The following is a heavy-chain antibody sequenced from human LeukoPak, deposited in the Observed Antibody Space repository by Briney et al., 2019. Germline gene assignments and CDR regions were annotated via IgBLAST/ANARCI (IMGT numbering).Heavy chain of an antibody. D-gene: IGHD4-17*01. J-gene: IGHJ6*03. V-gene: IGHV3-33*06. Sequence: PGGSLRLSCAASGFTFSSYGMHWVRQAPGKGLEWVAVIWYDGSNKYYADSVKGRFTISRDNSKNTLYLQMNSLRAEDTAVYYCAKGTDPTGDYMDVWGKGTPVTVSS. CDR1: GFTFSSYG. CDR3: AKGTDPTGDYMDV. CDR2: IWYDGSNK.